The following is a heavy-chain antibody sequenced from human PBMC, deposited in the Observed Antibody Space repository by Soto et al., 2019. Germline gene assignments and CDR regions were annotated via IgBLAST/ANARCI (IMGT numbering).Heavy chain of an antibody. CDR3: AIDRVDSGYLEYFQR. D-gene: IGHD3-22*01. CDR1: GFTVSSNY. Sequence: EVQLVESGGGLIQPGGSLRLSCAASGFTVSSNYMSWVRQAPGKGLEWVSVIYSGGSTYYADSVKGRFTISRDNSKNTLYLHMISMRAEDTAVYSCAIDRVDSGYLEYFQRWGQGTVVTVSS. CDR2: IYSGGST. J-gene: IGHJ1*01. V-gene: IGHV3-53*01.